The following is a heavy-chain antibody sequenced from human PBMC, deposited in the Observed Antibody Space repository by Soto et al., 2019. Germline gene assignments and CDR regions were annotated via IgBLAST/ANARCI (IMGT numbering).Heavy chain of an antibody. CDR3: ARDRAGIAPGIDAFDI. D-gene: IGHD6-13*01. CDR2: IYYSGST. Sequence: SETLSLTCTVSGGSISSYYWSWIRQPPGKGLEWIGYIYYSGSTNYNPSLKSRVTISVDTSKNQFSLKLSSVTAADTAVYYCARDRAGIAPGIDAFDIWGQGTMVTVSS. V-gene: IGHV4-59*01. CDR1: GGSISSYY. J-gene: IGHJ3*02.